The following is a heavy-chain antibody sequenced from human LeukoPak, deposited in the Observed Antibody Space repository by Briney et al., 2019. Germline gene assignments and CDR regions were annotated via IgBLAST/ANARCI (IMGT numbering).Heavy chain of an antibody. CDR3: ARGGIAVAGTSPGLDY. Sequence: GGSLRLSCAASGFTFSSYSMHWVRQAPGKGLEWVAVISYDGSNKYYADSMKGRFTTSRDTYKNTLYLDMNRPRPADRAVYYCARGGIAVAGTSPGLDYWGEGTLVTVSS. D-gene: IGHD6-19*01. CDR2: ISYDGSNK. CDR1: GFTFSSYS. J-gene: IGHJ4*02. V-gene: IGHV3-30*04.